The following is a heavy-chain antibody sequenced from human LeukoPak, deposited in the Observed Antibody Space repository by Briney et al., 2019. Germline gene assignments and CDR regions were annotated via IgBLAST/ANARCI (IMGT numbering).Heavy chain of an antibody. CDR2: IYYSGST. D-gene: IGHD3-22*01. Sequence: SETLSLTCTVSGGSISSGGYYWSWIRQHPGKGLEWIGYIYYSGSTYYNPSLKSRVTISVDTSKNQFSLKLSSVTAADTAVYYCARAQSRTLHYYDSSGYYYDYWGQGTLVTVSS. V-gene: IGHV4-31*03. CDR1: GGSISSGGYY. CDR3: ARAQSRTLHYYDSSGYYYDY. J-gene: IGHJ4*02.